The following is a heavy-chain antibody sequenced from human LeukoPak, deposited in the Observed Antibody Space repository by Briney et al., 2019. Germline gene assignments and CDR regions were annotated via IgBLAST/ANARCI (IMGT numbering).Heavy chain of an antibody. J-gene: IGHJ4*02. D-gene: IGHD3-22*01. CDR2: IHTAGDT. V-gene: IGHV3-13*01. CDR1: GFTFSDYD. CDR3: SRGGPLAGYSYDY. Sequence: GGSLRLSCAASGFTFSDYDMHWVRQGTGKGLEWVSAIHTAGDTHYSGSVRGRFTISRDNAKNSLYLQMNSLRVGDTAVYYCSRGGPLAGYSYDYWGQGTLVTVSS.